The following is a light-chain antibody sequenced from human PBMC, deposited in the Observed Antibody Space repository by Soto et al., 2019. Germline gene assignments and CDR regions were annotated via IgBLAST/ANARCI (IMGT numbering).Light chain of an antibody. CDR1: QSISNY. Sequence: DIQMTQSPSSLSASVGDRVTITCRASQSISNYLAWYQQKPGKVPKLLIYAASTLQSGVPSRFSGSGSGTDFTLTISSLQPEDVATSYCQKYNSAHRTFGQGTKVEIK. CDR2: AAS. CDR3: QKYNSAHRT. V-gene: IGKV1-27*01. J-gene: IGKJ1*01.